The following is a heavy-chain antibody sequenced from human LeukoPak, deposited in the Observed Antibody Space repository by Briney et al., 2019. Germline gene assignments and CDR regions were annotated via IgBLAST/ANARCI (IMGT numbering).Heavy chain of an antibody. CDR1: GYTFTSYG. CDR2: ISAYNGNT. V-gene: IGHV1-18*01. D-gene: IGHD2-21*01. Sequence: ASVKVSCKASGYTFTSYGISWVRQAPGQGLEGMGWISAYNGNTNYAQKLQGRVTMTTDTSTSTAYMELRSLRSDDTAVYYCARVYHINCYYYYMDVWGKGTTVTVSS. J-gene: IGHJ6*03. CDR3: ARVYHINCYYYYMDV.